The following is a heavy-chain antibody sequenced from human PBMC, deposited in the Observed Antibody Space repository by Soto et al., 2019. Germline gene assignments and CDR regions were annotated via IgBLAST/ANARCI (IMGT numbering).Heavy chain of an antibody. CDR3: ANSDREVRNY. D-gene: IGHD2-2*01. Sequence: QVQLVESGGGVVHLGRSLRLSCAASGFSFSDYAMHWLRQAPGKGLEWVAAISYDGSGKYFTDSVKGRFTISRDNSKSTLYLQMDSLRAEDAAVYYCANSDREVRNYWGQGTLVTVSS. V-gene: IGHV3-30-3*01. CDR1: GFSFSDYA. J-gene: IGHJ4*02. CDR2: ISYDGSGK.